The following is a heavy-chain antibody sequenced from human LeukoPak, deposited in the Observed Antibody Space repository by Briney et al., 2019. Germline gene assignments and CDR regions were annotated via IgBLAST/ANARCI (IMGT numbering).Heavy chain of an antibody. D-gene: IGHD3-10*01. CDR1: GYTFTSYG. CDR2: ISAYNGNT. CDR3: ARDTMVRGINWFNP. J-gene: IGHJ5*02. Sequence: ASVKVSCKASGYTFTSYGISWVRQAPGQGLEWMGWISAYNGNTNYAQKLQGRVTMTTDTSTSTAYMELRSLRSDDTAVYYCARDTMVRGINWFNPWGQGTLVTVSS. V-gene: IGHV1-18*01.